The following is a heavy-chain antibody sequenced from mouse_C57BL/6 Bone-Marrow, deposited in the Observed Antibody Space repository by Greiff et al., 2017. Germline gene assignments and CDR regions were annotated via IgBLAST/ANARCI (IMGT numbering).Heavy chain of an antibody. CDR3: DITTVVARYAMDY. V-gene: IGHV1-54*01. CDR2: INPGSGGT. Sequence: VQLQESGAELVRPGTSVKVSCKASGYAFTNYLIEWVKQRPGQGLEWIGVINPGSGGTNYNEKFKGKATLTADKSSSTAYMQLSSLTSEDSAVXFCDITTVVARYAMDYWGQGTSVTVSS. CDR1: GYAFTNYL. J-gene: IGHJ4*01. D-gene: IGHD1-1*01.